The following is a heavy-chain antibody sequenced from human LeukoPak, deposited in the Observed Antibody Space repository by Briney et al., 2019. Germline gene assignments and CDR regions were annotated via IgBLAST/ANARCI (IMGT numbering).Heavy chain of an antibody. CDR3: ARAETEIVVVPAASYYMDV. J-gene: IGHJ6*03. Sequence: SETLSLTCTVSGGSISSGDYYWSWIRQPPGKGLEWIGYIYYSGSTYYNPSLKSRVTISVDTSKNQFSLKLSSVTAADTAVYYCARAETEIVVVPAASYYMDVWGKGTTVTVSS. CDR1: GGSISSGDYY. CDR2: IYYSGST. D-gene: IGHD2-2*01. V-gene: IGHV4-30-4*08.